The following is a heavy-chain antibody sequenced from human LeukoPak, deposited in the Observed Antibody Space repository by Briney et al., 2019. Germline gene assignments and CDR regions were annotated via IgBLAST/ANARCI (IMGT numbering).Heavy chain of an antibody. J-gene: IGHJ4*02. CDR3: ASGSYYEVYY. CDR1: GGSISSYY. V-gene: IGHV4-59*01. CDR2: IYYNGST. Sequence: PSETLSLTCTVSGGSISSYYWSWIRQPPGKGLEWIGYIYYNGSTNYNPSLKSRVTISVDTSKNQFSLKLSSVTAADTAVYYCASGSYYEVYYWGQGTLVTVSS. D-gene: IGHD1-26*01.